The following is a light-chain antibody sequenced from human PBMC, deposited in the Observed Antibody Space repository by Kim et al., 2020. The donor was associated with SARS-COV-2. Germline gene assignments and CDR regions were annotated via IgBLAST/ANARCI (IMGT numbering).Light chain of an antibody. Sequence: RVTISCSGSSSNIGSNYVYWYQQLPGTAPKLLIYSNNQQPSGVPDRFSGSKSGTSASLAISGLRSEDEADYYCAAWDDSLSGHVVFGGGTQLTVL. V-gene: IGLV1-47*02. CDR3: AAWDDSLSGHVV. CDR2: SNN. J-gene: IGLJ2*01. CDR1: SSNIGSNY.